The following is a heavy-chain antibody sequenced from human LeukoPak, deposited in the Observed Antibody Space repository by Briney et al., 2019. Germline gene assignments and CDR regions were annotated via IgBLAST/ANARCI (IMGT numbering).Heavy chain of an antibody. J-gene: IGHJ3*02. CDR3: TTEFTMIVVFDAFDI. CDR1: GFTFSNAW. V-gene: IGHV3-15*01. Sequence: SGGSLRLSCAASGFTFSNAWMSWVRQAPGKGLEWVGRIKSKTDGGTTDYAAPVKGRFTISRDDSKNTLYLQMNSLKTEDTAVYYCTTEFTMIVVFDAFDIWGQGTMVTVSS. D-gene: IGHD3-22*01. CDR2: IKSKTDGGTT.